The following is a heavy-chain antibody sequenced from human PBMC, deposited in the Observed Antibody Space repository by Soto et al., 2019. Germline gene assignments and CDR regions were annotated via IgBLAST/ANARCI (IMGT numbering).Heavy chain of an antibody. CDR2: ISSSSSTI. CDR3: AREKVKTVTKYYYYYYGMDV. CDR1: GFTFSSYS. D-gene: IGHD4-17*01. Sequence: GSLRLSCAASGFTFSSYSMNWVRQAPGKGLEWVSYISSSSSTIYYADSVKGRFTISRDNAKNSLYLQMNSLRDEDTAVYYCAREKVKTVTKYYYYYYGMDVWGQGTTVTVSS. V-gene: IGHV3-48*02. J-gene: IGHJ6*02.